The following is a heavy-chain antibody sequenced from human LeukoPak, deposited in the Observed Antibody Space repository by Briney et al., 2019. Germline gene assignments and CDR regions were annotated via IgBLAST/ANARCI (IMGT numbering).Heavy chain of an antibody. CDR1: GFTVSSNY. Sequence: GGSLRLSCAASGFTVSSNYMSWVRQAPGKGLEWVSVIYSGGSTYYADSVKGRFTISRDISKNTLYLQMNSLRAEDTAVYYCAKRLGYYDSSEGYFDYWGQGTLVTVSS. J-gene: IGHJ4*02. V-gene: IGHV3-66*02. CDR3: AKRLGYYDSSEGYFDY. D-gene: IGHD3-22*01. CDR2: IYSGGST.